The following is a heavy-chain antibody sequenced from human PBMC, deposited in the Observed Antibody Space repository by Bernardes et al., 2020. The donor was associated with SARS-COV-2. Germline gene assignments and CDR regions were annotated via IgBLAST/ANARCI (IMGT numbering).Heavy chain of an antibody. J-gene: IGHJ2*01. V-gene: IGHV3-23*01. CDR2: ISGNSGTT. Sequence: GGSLRLSCAASGFTFSSFGMHWVRQAPGKGLEWVSSISGNSGTTAYADSVRGRFTISRDYSKNTLYLQMNTLRAADTAVYYCAKRGREGRYDSPNWYFDLWGRGALVTVSS. CDR1: GFTFSSFG. D-gene: IGHD3-16*01. CDR3: AKRGREGRYDSPNWYFDL.